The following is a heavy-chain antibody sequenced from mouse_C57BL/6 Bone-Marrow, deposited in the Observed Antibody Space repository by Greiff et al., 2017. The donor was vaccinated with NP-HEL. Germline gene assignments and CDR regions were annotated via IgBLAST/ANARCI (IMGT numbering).Heavy chain of an antibody. CDR1: GYTFTSYW. CDR2: IDPSDSYT. CDR3: ASYYDYDGYAMDY. V-gene: IGHV1-50*01. J-gene: IGHJ4*01. D-gene: IGHD2-4*01. Sequence: VQLQQPGAELVKPGASVKLSCKASGYTFTSYWMQWVKQRPGQGLEWVGEIDPSDSYTNYNQKFKGKATLTVDTSSSTAYMQLSSLTSEDSAVYYCASYYDYDGYAMDYWGQGTSVTVSS.